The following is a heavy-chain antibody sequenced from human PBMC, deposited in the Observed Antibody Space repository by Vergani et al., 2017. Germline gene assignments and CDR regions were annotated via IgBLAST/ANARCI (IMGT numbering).Heavy chain of an antibody. D-gene: IGHD4-17*01. J-gene: IGHJ6*02. CDR2: ISSNSSYI. CDR1: GFTFSSYS. CDR3: ARDATVTLNYYYYYGMDV. V-gene: IGHV3-21*01. Sequence: EVQLVESGGGLVKPGGSLRLSCAASGFTFSSYSMNWVRQAPGKGLEWVSSISSNSSYIYYSDSVKGRFTIYRDNAKNSLSLQMNSLRAEDTAVYYCARDATVTLNYYYYYGMDVWGQGTTVTVSS.